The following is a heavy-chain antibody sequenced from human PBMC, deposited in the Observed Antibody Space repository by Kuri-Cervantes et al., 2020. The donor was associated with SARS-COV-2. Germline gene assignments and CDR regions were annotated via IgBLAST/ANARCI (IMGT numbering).Heavy chain of an antibody. CDR1: GFTFRDYY. J-gene: IGHJ3*02. CDR3: ARVSRITIFGVANDAFDI. Sequence: LSLTCAASGFTFRDYYMSWIRQAPGKGLEWVSYISSSSSYTNYADSVKGRLTISRDNAKNSLYLQMNSLRAEDTAVYYCARVSRITIFGVANDAFDIWGQGTMVTVSS. V-gene: IGHV3-11*06. CDR2: ISSSSSYT. D-gene: IGHD3-3*01.